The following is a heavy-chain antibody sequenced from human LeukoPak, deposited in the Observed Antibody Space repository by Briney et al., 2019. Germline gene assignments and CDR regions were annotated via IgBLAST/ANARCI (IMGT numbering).Heavy chain of an antibody. V-gene: IGHV1-69*13. CDR1: GGTFSSYA. J-gene: IGHJ5*02. CDR3: ARAIVMGGSVPASWFDP. CDR2: IIPIFGTA. Sequence: ASVKVSCKASGGTFSSYAISWVRQAPGQGLEWMGGIIPIFGTANYAQKFQGRVTITADESTSTAYMELSSLRPEDTAVYYCARAIVMGGSVPASWFDPWGQGTLVTVSS. D-gene: IGHD2-21*01.